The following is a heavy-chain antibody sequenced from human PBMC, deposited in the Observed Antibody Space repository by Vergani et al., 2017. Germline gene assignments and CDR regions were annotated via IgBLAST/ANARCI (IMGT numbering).Heavy chain of an antibody. J-gene: IGHJ4*02. CDR1: GFTFSSYG. D-gene: IGHD3-16*01. V-gene: IGHV3-30*03. CDR3: ARDLGPEPFGVFADY. Sequence: QVQLVESGGGVVQPGRSLRLSCAASGFTFSSYGMHWVRQAPGKGLEWVAVISYDGSNKYYADSVKGRVTISVDTSKNQFSLKLSSVTAADTAVYYCARDLGPEPFGVFADYWGQGTLVTVSS. CDR2: ISYDGSNK.